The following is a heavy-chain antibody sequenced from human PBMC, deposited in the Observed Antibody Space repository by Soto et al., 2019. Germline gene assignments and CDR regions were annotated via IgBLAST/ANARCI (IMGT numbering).Heavy chain of an antibody. CDR1: GYTFTGYY. D-gene: IGHD6-19*01. V-gene: IGHV1-2*02. Sequence: SCKAPGYTFTGYYMHLVRQAPGQGLEWMGWINPNSGGTNYAQKFQGRVTMTRDTSISTAYMELSRLRSDDTAVYYCALAVAGTVIYFDYWGQGTLVTVSS. CDR2: INPNSGGT. CDR3: ALAVAGTVIYFDY. J-gene: IGHJ4*02.